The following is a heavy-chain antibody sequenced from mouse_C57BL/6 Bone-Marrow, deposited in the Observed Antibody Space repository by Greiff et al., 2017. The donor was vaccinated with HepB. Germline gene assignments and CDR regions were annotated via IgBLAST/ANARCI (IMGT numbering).Heavy chain of an antibody. Sequence: QVQLQQSGAELVRPGTSVKMSCKASGYTFTNYWIGWAKQRPGHGLEWIGDIYPGGGYTNYNEKFKGKATLTADKTSSTAYMHFSSLTSEDSAIYYGESAYTTGYFNYWGQGTTLTVSS. CDR1: GYTFTNYW. CDR2: IYPGGGYT. V-gene: IGHV1-63*01. D-gene: IGHD6-1*01. J-gene: IGHJ2*01. CDR3: ESAYTTGYFNY.